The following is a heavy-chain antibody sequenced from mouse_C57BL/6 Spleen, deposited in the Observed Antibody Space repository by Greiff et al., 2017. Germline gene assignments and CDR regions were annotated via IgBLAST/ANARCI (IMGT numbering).Heavy chain of an antibody. D-gene: IGHD2-4*01. J-gene: IGHJ3*01. CDR3: ARKGYDYDGFAY. CDR2: IYPGGGYT. Sequence: VKLMESGAELVRPGTSVKMSCKASGYTFTNYWIGWAKQRPGHGLEWIGDIYPGGGYTNYNEKFKGKATLTADKSSSTAYMQFSSLTSEDSAIYYCARKGYDYDGFAYWGQGTLVTVSA. V-gene: IGHV1-63*01. CDR1: GYTFTNYW.